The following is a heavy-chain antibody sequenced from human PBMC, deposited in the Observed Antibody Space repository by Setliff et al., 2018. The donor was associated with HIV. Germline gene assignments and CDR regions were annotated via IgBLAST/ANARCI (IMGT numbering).Heavy chain of an antibody. D-gene: IGHD4-17*01. Sequence: ESLKISCAASGFNFNSYAMGWVRQAPGKGLEWVSTVGAVGAPTHYAESVKGRFTISKDNSKDTLYLQMSGLRDEDTALYYCAKVFDYGIDGFDIWGQGTLVTVS. CDR3: AKVFDYGIDGFDI. J-gene: IGHJ3*02. CDR1: GFNFNSYA. CDR2: VGAVGAPT. V-gene: IGHV3-23*01.